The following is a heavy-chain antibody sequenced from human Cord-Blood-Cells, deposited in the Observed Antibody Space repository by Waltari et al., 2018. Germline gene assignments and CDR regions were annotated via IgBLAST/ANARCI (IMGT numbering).Heavy chain of an antibody. Sequence: QVQLVQSGAEVKKPGSSVKVSCKASGGTFSSYAISWVRQAPGQGREWMGGIIPIFGTANYAQKFQGRVTITADESTSTAYMELSSLRSEDTAVYYCARDRVPLDYNWGSEGGHDAFDIWGQGTMVTVSS. CDR1: GGTFSSYA. D-gene: IGHD7-27*01. V-gene: IGHV1-69*01. CDR2: IIPIFGTA. CDR3: ARDRVPLDYNWGSEGGHDAFDI. J-gene: IGHJ3*02.